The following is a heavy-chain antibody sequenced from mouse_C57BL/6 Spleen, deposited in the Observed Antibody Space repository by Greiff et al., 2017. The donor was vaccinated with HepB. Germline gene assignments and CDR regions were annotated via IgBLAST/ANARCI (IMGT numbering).Heavy chain of an antibody. CDR3: ARDDFDV. CDR2: ISDGGSYT. CDR1: GFTLSGMA. J-gene: IGHJ1*03. Sequence: EVQLQESGGGLLKLGGSLNLSFPASGFTLSGMAMSWVRQTPEKRLEWVATISDGGSYTYYPDNVKGRFTISRDNAKNNLYLQMSHLKSEDTAMYYCARDDFDVWGTGTTVTVSS. V-gene: IGHV5-4*01.